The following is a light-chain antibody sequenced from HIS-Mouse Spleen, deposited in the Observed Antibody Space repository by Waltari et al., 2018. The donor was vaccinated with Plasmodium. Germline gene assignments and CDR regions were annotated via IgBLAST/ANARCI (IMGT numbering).Light chain of an antibody. CDR1: KLGDKY. J-gene: IGLJ2*01. V-gene: IGLV3-1*01. CDR3: QAWDSSTAWV. Sequence: SYELTQPPSVSVSPGQTASITSTGDKLGDKYACWYQQKPGQSPVVVIYQASKRPSGIPERFSGSNSGNTATLTISGTQAMDEADYYCQAWDSSTAWVFGGGTKLTVL. CDR2: QAS.